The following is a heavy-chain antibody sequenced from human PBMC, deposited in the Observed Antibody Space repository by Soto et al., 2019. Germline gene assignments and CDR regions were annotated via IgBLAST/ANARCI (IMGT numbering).Heavy chain of an antibody. V-gene: IGHV3-21*01. CDR1: GFXFSSYS. CDR3: ASFVVPAAMPYYYYMDV. D-gene: IGHD2-2*01. CDR2: ISSSSSYI. J-gene: IGHJ6*03. Sequence: WGSLXLSCAASGFXFSSYSMNWVLQAPGKGLEWVSSISSSSSYIYYADSVKGRFTISRYNAKNSLYLQMNSLRAEDTAVYYCASFVVPAAMPYYYYMDVWGKGTTVTVSS.